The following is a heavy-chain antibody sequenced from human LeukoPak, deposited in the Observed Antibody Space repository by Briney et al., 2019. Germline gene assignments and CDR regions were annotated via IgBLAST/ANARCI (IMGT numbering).Heavy chain of an antibody. D-gene: IGHD3-3*01. CDR3: ARDLMRFLEWVH. V-gene: IGHV3-21*01. CDR1: GFTLSNYA. CDR2: ISSANSHI. Sequence: GGSLRLSCVVSGFTLSNYAMNWVREAPGKGREWVSYISSANSHIYYADSVKGRFIISRDNVKNSLYLQMNSLRAEDTAVYYCARDLMRFLEWVHWGQGTLVTVSS. J-gene: IGHJ4*02.